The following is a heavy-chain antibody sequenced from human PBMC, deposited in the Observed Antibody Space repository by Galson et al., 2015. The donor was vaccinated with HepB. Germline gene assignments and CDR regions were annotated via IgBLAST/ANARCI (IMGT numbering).Heavy chain of an antibody. CDR2: IGIVSNT. CDR3: TKRGTAAVGSNWFDP. V-gene: IGHV3-23*01. Sequence: SLRLSCAASGFTYSGYAMTWVRQAPGKGLEWVSTIGIVSNTYYADSVKGRFTISRDDSIGMLYLQMNSLRAEDTAVYYCTKRGTAAVGSNWFDPWGQGTLVTVSS. CDR1: GFTYSGYA. D-gene: IGHD6-13*01. J-gene: IGHJ5*02.